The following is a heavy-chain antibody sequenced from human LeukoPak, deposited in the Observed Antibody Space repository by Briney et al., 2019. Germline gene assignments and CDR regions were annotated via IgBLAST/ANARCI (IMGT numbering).Heavy chain of an antibody. CDR1: GGSLHAYY. J-gene: IGHJ4*02. D-gene: IGHD3-10*01. CDR2: IYSSGIT. V-gene: IGHV4-4*09. CDR3: ARHRGGRFSESYCDH. Sequence: SETLSLTCTVSGGSLHAYYWSWIRQPPGKGLEWIAYIYSSGITDYNPSLKSRVTISVDSSTNRFSLELRSVTAADTAVYYCARHRGGRFSESYCDHWGQGSLVTVSS.